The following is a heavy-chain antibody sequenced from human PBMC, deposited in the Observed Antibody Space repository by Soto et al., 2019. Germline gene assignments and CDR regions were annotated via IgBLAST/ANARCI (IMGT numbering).Heavy chain of an antibody. Sequence: PGESLKISCKGSGYSFTSYLINWVRQMPVKGLEWMGIIYPGDSDTRYSPSFQGQVTISADKSISTAYRQWRRLKASETDMYYCARHHGSSRSYLGMDVSGQGTTVTVYS. CDR1: GYSFTSYL. J-gene: IGHJ6*02. CDR2: IYPGDSDT. CDR3: ARHHGSSRSYLGMDV. V-gene: IGHV5-51*01. D-gene: IGHD6-6*01.